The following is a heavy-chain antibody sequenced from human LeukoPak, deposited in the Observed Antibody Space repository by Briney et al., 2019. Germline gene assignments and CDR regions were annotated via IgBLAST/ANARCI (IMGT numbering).Heavy chain of an antibody. Sequence: PSQTLSLTCTASGGSISSGSYYWSWIRQPAGKGLEWIGRIYTSGSTNYNPSLKSRVTIPVDTSKNQFSLKLSSATAADTAVYYCARTMVRGVQWFDPWGQGTLVTVSS. CDR1: GGSISSGSYY. J-gene: IGHJ5*02. CDR3: ARTMVRGVQWFDP. CDR2: IYTSGST. V-gene: IGHV4-61*02. D-gene: IGHD3-10*01.